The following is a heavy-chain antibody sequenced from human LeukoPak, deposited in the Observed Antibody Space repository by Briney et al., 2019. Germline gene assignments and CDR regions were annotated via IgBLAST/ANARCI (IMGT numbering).Heavy chain of an antibody. D-gene: IGHD1-26*01. J-gene: IGHJ4*02. Sequence: ASVKVSCKASGYTFTGYYMHWVRQAPGQGLEWMGRINPNSGGTNYAQKFQGRVTMTRGTSISTAYMELSRLRSDDTAVYYCARETGSGSYYGFDYWGQGTLVTVSS. V-gene: IGHV1-2*06. CDR3: ARETGSGSYYGFDY. CDR1: GYTFTGYY. CDR2: INPNSGGT.